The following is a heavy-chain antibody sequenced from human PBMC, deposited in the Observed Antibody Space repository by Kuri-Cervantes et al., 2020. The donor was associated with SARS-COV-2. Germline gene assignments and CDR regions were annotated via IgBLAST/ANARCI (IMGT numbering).Heavy chain of an antibody. Sequence: SVKVSCKASGGTFSSYAISWVRQAPGQGLEWMGRIIPILGTANYAQKFQGRVTITADKSTSTAYMELSSLRSGDTAVYYCARVQTLPAAISGTLSRGQYYYYYYYMDVWGKGTTVTVSS. CDR2: IIPILGTA. V-gene: IGHV1-69*04. CDR1: GGTFSSYA. D-gene: IGHD2-2*01. CDR3: ARVQTLPAAISGTLSRGQYYYYYYYMDV. J-gene: IGHJ6*03.